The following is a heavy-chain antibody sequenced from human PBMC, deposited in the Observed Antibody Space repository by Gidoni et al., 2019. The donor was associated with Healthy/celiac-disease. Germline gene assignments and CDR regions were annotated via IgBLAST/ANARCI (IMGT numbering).Heavy chain of an antibody. CDR1: GFTFDDYA. V-gene: IGHV3-9*01. Sequence: EVQLVESGGGLVQPGRYLRLSCAASGFTFDDYAMPWVRQAPGKGLEWVSGISWNSGSIGYADSVKGRFTISRDNAKNSLYLQMNSLRAEDTALYYCAKEVDTAMGRWFDPWGQGTLVTVSS. J-gene: IGHJ5*02. CDR2: ISWNSGSI. CDR3: AKEVDTAMGRWFDP. D-gene: IGHD5-18*01.